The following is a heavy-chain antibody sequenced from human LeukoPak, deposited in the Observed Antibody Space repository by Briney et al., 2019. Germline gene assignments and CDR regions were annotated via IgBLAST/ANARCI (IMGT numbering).Heavy chain of an antibody. V-gene: IGHV4-39*07. Sequence: SETLSLTCTVSGGSISSSSYYWGWIRQPPGKGLEWIGSIYYSGSTYYNPSLKSRVTISVDTSKNQFSLKLSSVTAADTAVYYCARATIVAIRRSLDAFDIWGQGTMVTVSS. J-gene: IGHJ3*02. CDR1: GGSISSSSYY. D-gene: IGHD3-22*01. CDR3: ARATIVAIRRSLDAFDI. CDR2: IYYSGST.